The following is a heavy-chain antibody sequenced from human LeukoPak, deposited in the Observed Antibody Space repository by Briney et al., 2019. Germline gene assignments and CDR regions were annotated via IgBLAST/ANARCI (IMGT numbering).Heavy chain of an antibody. CDR2: IKQDGSEK. J-gene: IGHJ4*02. D-gene: IGHD1-26*01. V-gene: IGHV3-7*01. CDR1: GFTSSSYW. Sequence: GGSLRLSCAASGFTSSSYWMSWVRQAPGKGQEWVANIKQDGSEKYYVDSVKGRFTISRDNAKNSLYLQMNSLRAEDTAVYYCARDEGGSLDYWGQGTLVTVSS. CDR3: ARDEGGSLDY.